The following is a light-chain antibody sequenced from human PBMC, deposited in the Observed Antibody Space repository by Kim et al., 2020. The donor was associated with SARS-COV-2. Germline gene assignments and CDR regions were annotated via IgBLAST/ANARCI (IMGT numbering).Light chain of an antibody. Sequence: SYELTQPPSLSVSPGQTARITCSGDTLPEKQTYWYQQKSGQAPLLVIYKDNDRPSGIPGRFSGSSSGTTVTLTISGVQAEDDADYYCQSADGSGTYEVGTGTKVTVL. CDR3: QSADGSGTYE. CDR2: KDN. J-gene: IGLJ1*01. CDR1: TLPEKQ. V-gene: IGLV3-25*03.